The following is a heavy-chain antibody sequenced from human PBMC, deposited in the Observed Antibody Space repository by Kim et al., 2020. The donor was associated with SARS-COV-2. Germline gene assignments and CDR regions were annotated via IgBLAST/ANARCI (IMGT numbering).Heavy chain of an antibody. D-gene: IGHD1-26*01. J-gene: IGHJ5*02. CDR2: IIPIFGTA. V-gene: IGHV1-69*13. Sequence: SVKVSCKASGGTFSSYAISWVRQAPGQGLEWMGGIIPIFGTANYAQKFQGRVTITADESTSTAYMELSSLRSEDTAVYYCARELSEIVGAMNWFDPWGQGTLVTVSS. CDR3: ARELSEIVGAMNWFDP. CDR1: GGTFSSYA.